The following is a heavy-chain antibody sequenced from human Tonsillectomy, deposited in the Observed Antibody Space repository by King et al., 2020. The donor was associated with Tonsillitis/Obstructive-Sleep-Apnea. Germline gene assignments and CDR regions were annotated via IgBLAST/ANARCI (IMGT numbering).Heavy chain of an antibody. V-gene: IGHV3-30*04. CDR3: ARGNSGYDSQWDY. D-gene: IGHD5-12*01. Sequence: VQLVESGGGVVQPGRSLRLSCAASGFSFSDYAIHWVRQAPGKGLEWVAVISYDGSNKYYADSVKGRFTISRDNSKNTLYLQMNSLRAEDTAIYYCARGNSGYDSQWDYWGQGTLVTVSS. CDR1: GFSFSDYA. CDR2: ISYDGSNK. J-gene: IGHJ4*02.